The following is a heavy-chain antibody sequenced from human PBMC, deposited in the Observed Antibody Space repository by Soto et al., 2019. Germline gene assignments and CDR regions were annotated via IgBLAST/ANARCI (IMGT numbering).Heavy chain of an antibody. D-gene: IGHD2-15*01. J-gene: IGHJ6*02. Sequence: GGSLRLSCAAPGFTFSSYSMNWVRQAPGKGLEWVSSISSSSSYIYYADSVKGRFTISRDNAKNSLYLQMNSLRAEDTAVYYCARERIHGYGMDVWGQGTTVTVSS. CDR3: ARERIHGYGMDV. CDR2: ISSSSSYI. V-gene: IGHV3-21*01. CDR1: GFTFSSYS.